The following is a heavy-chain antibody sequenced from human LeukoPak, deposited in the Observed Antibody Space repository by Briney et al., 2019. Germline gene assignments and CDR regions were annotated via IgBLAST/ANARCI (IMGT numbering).Heavy chain of an antibody. CDR1: GLNFRSYS. Sequence: KTGGSLRLSCAASGLNFRSYSMNWVGQTPGKGVEWISSITSSRYIYDADSVKGRFIISRDNAKNSLYMQMDSLRAENTAVYYCARDFGSIQPGKRSYYFDYWGQGTLVTVSS. J-gene: IGHJ4*02. D-gene: IGHD1-1*01. V-gene: IGHV3-21*01. CDR2: ITSSRYI. CDR3: ARDFGSIQPGKRSYYFDY.